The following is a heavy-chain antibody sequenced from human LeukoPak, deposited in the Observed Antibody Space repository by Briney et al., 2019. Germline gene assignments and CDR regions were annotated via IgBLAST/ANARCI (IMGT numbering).Heavy chain of an antibody. CDR1: GGSISSSSYY. Sequence: KPSETLSLTCTVSGGSISSSSYYWGWIRQPPGKGLEWIGSIYYSGSTYYNPSLKSRVTISVDTSKNQFSLKLGSVTAADTAVYYCASSGVGATNEIDYWGQGTLVTVSS. V-gene: IGHV4-39*01. J-gene: IGHJ4*02. D-gene: IGHD1-26*01. CDR3: ASSGVGATNEIDY. CDR2: IYYSGST.